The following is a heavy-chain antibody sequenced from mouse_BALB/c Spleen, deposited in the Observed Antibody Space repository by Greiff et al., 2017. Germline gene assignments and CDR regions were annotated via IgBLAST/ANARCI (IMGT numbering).Heavy chain of an antibody. CDR3: VRDQPFAY. J-gene: IGHJ3*01. D-gene: IGHD6-1*01. Sequence: VKLMESGPGLVAPSQSLSITCTVSGFSLTSYDISWIRQPPGKGLEWLGVIWTGGGTNYNSAFMSRLSISKDNSKSQVFLKMNSLQTDDTAIYYCVRDQPFAYWGQGTLVTVSA. CDR2: IWTGGGT. V-gene: IGHV2-9-2*01. CDR1: GFSLTSYD.